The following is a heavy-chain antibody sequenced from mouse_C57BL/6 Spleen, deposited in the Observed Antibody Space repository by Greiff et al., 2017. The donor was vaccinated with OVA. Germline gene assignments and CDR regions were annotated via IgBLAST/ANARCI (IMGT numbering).Heavy chain of an antibody. CDR3: ARWRTGYFDY. J-gene: IGHJ2*01. Sequence: VMLVESGGGLVQPGGSLSLSCAASGFPFTDYYMSWVRQPPGTALAWLGFIRNKANGYTTEYRASVKGRFTSARDTFQSILYLQMNALGAEDSATYYCARWRTGYFDYWGQGTTLTVSS. CDR2: IRNKANGYTT. CDR1: GFPFTDYY. V-gene: IGHV7-3*01.